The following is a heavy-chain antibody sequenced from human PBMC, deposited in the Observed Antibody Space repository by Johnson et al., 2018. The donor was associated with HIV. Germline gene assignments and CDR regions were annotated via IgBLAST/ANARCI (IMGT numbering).Heavy chain of an antibody. CDR1: GFTFSSYA. Sequence: QVQLVESGGGVVQPGRSLRLSCAASGFTFSSYAMHWVRQAPGKGLEWVAVISYDGSNKYYADSVKGRFTISRDNSKNTLYLQMNSLRAEDTAVYYCARDATYYYDSSGYHDAFDIWGQGTMATVSS. J-gene: IGHJ3*02. CDR2: ISYDGSNK. D-gene: IGHD3-22*01. V-gene: IGHV3-30-3*01. CDR3: ARDATYYYDSSGYHDAFDI.